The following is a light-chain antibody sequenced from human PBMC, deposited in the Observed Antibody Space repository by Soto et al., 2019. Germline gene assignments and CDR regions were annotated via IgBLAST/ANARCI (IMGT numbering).Light chain of an antibody. CDR3: SSYTSRGV. Sequence: QSALTQPASVSGSPGQSITISCTGTSGDLGHNYVSWYQQHAGKVPKLIIYEATIRPSGVSARFSGSKSGNTASLTISGLQAEDEADYYCSSYTSRGVFGRGTKLTVL. CDR2: EAT. J-gene: IGLJ3*02. CDR1: SGDLGHNY. V-gene: IGLV2-14*01.